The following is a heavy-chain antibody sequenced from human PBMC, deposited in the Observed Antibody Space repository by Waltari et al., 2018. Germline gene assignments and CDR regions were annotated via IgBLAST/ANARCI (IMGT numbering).Heavy chain of an antibody. CDR3: ARDQDYLGGWLIGYYGMDV. J-gene: IGHJ6*02. CDR1: GFTFSSYE. CDR2: ISSSGSTI. V-gene: IGHV3-48*03. D-gene: IGHD3-16*01. Sequence: EVQLVESGGGLVQPGGSLRLSCAASGFTFSSYEMNWVRQAPGKGLEWVSYISSSGSTIYYADSVKGRFTISRDNAKNSLYLQMNSLRAEDTAVYYCARDQDYLGGWLIGYYGMDVWGQGTTVTVSS.